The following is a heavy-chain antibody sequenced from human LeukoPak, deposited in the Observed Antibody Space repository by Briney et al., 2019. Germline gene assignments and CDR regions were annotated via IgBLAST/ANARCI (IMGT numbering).Heavy chain of an antibody. Sequence: ASVKVSCKASGYSFINSGISWVRQAPGQGLEWMGWIIPIFGTANYAQKFQGRVTITTDESTSTAYMELSSLRSEDTAVYYCARGHSYYSGGSCLPPLWAFDIWGQGTMVTVSS. CDR1: GYSFINSG. CDR3: ARGHSYYSGGSCLPPLWAFDI. CDR2: IIPIFGTA. V-gene: IGHV1-69*05. D-gene: IGHD2-15*01. J-gene: IGHJ3*02.